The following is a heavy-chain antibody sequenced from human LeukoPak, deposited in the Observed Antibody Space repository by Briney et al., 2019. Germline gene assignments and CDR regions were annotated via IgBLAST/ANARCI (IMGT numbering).Heavy chain of an antibody. V-gene: IGHV1-69*06. CDR3: ARAVLRYFDWLLAYNWFDP. Sequence: GSSVKVSCKASGGTFSSYAISWVRQAPGQGLEWMGGIIPIFGTANYAQKFQGRVTITADKSTSTAYMELSSLRSEDTAVHYCARAVLRYFDWLLAYNWFDPWGQGTLVTVSS. J-gene: IGHJ5*02. CDR1: GGTFSSYA. D-gene: IGHD3-9*01. CDR2: IIPIFGTA.